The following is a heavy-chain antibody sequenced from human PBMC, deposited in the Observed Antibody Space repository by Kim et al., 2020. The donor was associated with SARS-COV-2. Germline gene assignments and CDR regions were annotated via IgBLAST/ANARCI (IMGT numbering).Heavy chain of an antibody. J-gene: IGHJ6*02. V-gene: IGHV1-69*13. CDR3: ARDPMGDSVGDYYYYGMDV. CDR2: IIPIFGTE. Sequence: SVKVSCKASGGTFSSYAISWVRQAPGQGLEWMGGIIPIFGTENYAQKFQGRVTITADESTSTAYMELSSLRSEDTAVYYCARDPMGDSVGDYYYYGMDVWGQGTTVTVSS. D-gene: IGHD3-16*01. CDR1: GGTFSSYA.